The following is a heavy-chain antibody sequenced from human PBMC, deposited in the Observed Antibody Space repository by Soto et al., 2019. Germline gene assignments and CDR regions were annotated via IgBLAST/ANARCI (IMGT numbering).Heavy chain of an antibody. J-gene: IGHJ4*02. CDR1: GFTFGNAW. D-gene: IGHD5-18*01. CDR3: TTDRGHMYDFDY. V-gene: IGHV3-15*01. Sequence: EVQLVESGGGLVKPGGSLRLSCAASGFTFGNAWMNWVRQTPGKGLEWVGRIKSKTDGGTADYAAPVKGRFTISRDDSKNALYLQMNSLKTEDTAVYYCTTDRGHMYDFDYWGQRTLVPVSS. CDR2: IKSKTDGGTA.